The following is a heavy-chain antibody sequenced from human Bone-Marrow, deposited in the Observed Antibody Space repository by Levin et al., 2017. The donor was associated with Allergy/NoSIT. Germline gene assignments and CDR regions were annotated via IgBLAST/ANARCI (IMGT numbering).Heavy chain of an antibody. Sequence: PSETLSLTCAVSGSSISSGYFWGWVRQPPGKGLEWIASIFHTASTYYNPSLKSRVTIRVEPSKNDLSLTMTSESASDTALYYCVKGVYRDGWSAGMDVWGQGTTVTVSS. CDR2: IFHTAST. V-gene: IGHV4-38-2*01. D-gene: IGHD5-24*01. CDR1: GSSISSGYF. CDR3: VKGVYRDGWSAGMDV. J-gene: IGHJ6*02.